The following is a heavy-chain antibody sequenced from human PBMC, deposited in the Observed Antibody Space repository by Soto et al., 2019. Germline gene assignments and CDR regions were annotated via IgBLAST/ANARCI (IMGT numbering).Heavy chain of an antibody. D-gene: IGHD3-22*01. CDR2: IIPIFGTA. V-gene: IGHV1-69*13. CDR1: GGTFSSYA. CDR3: ARAHDSSGYLYYYYYYGMHV. Sequence: ASVKVSCKTSGGTFSSYAISWVRQAPGQGLEWMGGIIPIFGTANYAQKFQGRVTITADESTSTAYMELSSLRSEDTAVYYCARAHDSSGYLYYYYYYGMHVCGQGTTVTVSS. J-gene: IGHJ6*02.